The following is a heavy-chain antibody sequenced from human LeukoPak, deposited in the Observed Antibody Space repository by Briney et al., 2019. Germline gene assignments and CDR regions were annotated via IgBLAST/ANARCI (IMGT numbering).Heavy chain of an antibody. CDR1: GFTFSSYW. J-gene: IGHJ4*02. D-gene: IGHD7-27*01. Sequence: GGSLRLSCAASGFTFSSYWMSRVRQAPGKGLEWVANIKQDGSEKYYVDSVKGRFTISRDNAKNSLFLQMNSLRVEDTAVYYCARNWGGSDYWGQGTLVTVSS. CDR3: ARNWGGSDY. CDR2: IKQDGSEK. V-gene: IGHV3-7*01.